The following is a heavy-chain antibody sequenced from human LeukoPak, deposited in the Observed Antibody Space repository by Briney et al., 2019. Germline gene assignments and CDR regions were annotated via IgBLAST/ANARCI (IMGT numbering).Heavy chain of an antibody. CDR1: GASMSSHY. Sequence: SETLCLTCTVSGASMSSHYWTWMRQDPGTGLEWIGNIYHTGSTSYNPALESRVTISLDTSNNQFSLKLTSVTAADTAVYYCAKEGGPARPGLDSWGQGTLVTVSS. CDR3: AKEGGPARPGLDS. J-gene: IGHJ4*02. CDR2: IYHTGST. V-gene: IGHV4-59*11. D-gene: IGHD6-6*01.